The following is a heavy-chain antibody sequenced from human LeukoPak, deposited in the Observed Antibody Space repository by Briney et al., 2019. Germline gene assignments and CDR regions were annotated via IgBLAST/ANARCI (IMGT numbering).Heavy chain of an antibody. J-gene: IGHJ6*02. V-gene: IGHV1-69*04. CDR1: GGTFSSYA. CDR2: IIPILGIA. Sequence: SVKVSCKASGGTFSSYAISWVRQAPGQGLEWMGRIIPILGIANYAQKFQGRVTITADKSTSTAYMGLSSLRSEDTAVYYCAREAYLGANNWRYYYYGMDVWGQGTTVTVSS. D-gene: IGHD1-20*01. CDR3: AREAYLGANNWRYYYYGMDV.